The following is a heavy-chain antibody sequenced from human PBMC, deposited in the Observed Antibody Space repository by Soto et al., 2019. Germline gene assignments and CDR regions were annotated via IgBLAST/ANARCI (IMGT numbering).Heavy chain of an antibody. Sequence: SETLSLTCIVSGGSISEKYWNWVRQPPGKGLEWIGLIFANGHTDYNPSLKSRVTMSVDASKNQFTLRLTSMTAADTAVYYCVASLAASGLNWLDPWGRGTLVTVSS. CDR1: GGSISEKY. CDR2: IFANGHT. D-gene: IGHD6-13*01. CDR3: VASLAASGLNWLDP. J-gene: IGHJ5*02. V-gene: IGHV4-4*07.